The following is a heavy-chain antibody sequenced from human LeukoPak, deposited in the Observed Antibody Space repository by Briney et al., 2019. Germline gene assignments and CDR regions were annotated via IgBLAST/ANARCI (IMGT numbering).Heavy chain of an antibody. Sequence: ASVEVSCKTSGYTFTSYDINWVRQATGQGLEWMGWMNPNSGNTGYAQKFQGRVTMTRNTSISTAYMELSSLRSEDTAVYYCARGQVVVVPAAEDNWFDPWGQGTLVTVSS. CDR1: GYTFTSYD. V-gene: IGHV1-8*01. CDR3: ARGQVVVVPAAEDNWFDP. D-gene: IGHD2-2*01. CDR2: MNPNSGNT. J-gene: IGHJ5*02.